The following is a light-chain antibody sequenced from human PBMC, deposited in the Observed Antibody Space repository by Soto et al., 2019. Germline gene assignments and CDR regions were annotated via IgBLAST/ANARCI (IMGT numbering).Light chain of an antibody. V-gene: IGKV3-15*01. CDR1: QIFSNY. CDR2: GAS. CDR3: QQYNTWPRT. J-gene: IGKJ1*01. Sequence: EFVLTQSPATLSLSPGERATLSCRASQIFSNYLAWYQQKPGQAPRLLIYGASTRATAIPARFSGSGSGTEFTLSISSLQSEDFAVYYCQQYNTWPRTFGQGTKVDI.